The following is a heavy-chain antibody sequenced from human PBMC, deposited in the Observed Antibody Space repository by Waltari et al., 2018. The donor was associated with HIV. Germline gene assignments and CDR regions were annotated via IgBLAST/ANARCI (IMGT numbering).Heavy chain of an antibody. V-gene: IGHV1-8*02. J-gene: IGHJ6*02. CDR2: MNPNSGNT. CDR3: ARNSSGKGNRYFYYGLDV. CDR1: GYNFINFD. Sequence: VHLVQSGPEVKRPGASVQISCKAYGYNFINFDVNWVRQAPGQGPEWLGWMNPNSGNTASPYIFEERVTMTRDVSTDTAYLEMSGLTPEDTAIYYCARNSSGKGNRYFYYGLDVWGQGTPVTV. D-gene: IGHD3-22*01.